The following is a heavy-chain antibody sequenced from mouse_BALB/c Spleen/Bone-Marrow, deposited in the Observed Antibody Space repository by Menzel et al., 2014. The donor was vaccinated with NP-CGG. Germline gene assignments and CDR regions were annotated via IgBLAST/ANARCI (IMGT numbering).Heavy chain of an antibody. Sequence: EVKLMESGGGLVQPGGSRKLSCAASGFTFSSFGMHWVRQVPEKGLEWVAYISDGSSTIYYADTVKGRFTISRDNPKNTLSLQMTSLRSEDTAMYYCARLDVGGYWGQGTTLTVSS. J-gene: IGHJ2*01. CDR2: ISDGSSTI. CDR1: GFTFSSFG. V-gene: IGHV5-17*02. CDR3: ARLDVGGY.